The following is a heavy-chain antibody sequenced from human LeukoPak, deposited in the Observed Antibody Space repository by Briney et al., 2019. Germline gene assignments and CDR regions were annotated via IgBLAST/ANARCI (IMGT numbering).Heavy chain of an antibody. CDR1: GYTFTSYY. CDR2: IYTTDGSA. D-gene: IGHD6-13*01. CDR3: ATARAAAGAQYFQH. V-gene: IGHV1-46*01. J-gene: IGHJ1*01. Sequence: ASVNVSCKASGYTFTSYYLHWVRQAPGQGPEWMGIIYTTDGSARYAQKFQGRVTMTSDASTGTVYVELSSLRSEDTAVYYCATARAAAGAQYFQHWGQGTLVSASS.